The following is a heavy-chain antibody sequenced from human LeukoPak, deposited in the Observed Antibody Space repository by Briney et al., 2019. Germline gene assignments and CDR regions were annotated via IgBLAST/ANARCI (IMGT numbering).Heavy chain of an antibody. J-gene: IGHJ5*02. D-gene: IGHD1-26*01. V-gene: IGHV3-23*01. CDR2: ISGSGGST. CDR1: GFTFSSYA. Sequence: PGGSLRLSCAASGFTFSSYAMSWVRQAPGKGLEWVSAISGSGGSTYYADSVKGRFTISRDNSKNSLYLQMNSLRAEDTALYYCAKDMGGLSGSYPGWFDPWDQGTLVTVSS. CDR3: AKDMGGLSGSYPGWFDP.